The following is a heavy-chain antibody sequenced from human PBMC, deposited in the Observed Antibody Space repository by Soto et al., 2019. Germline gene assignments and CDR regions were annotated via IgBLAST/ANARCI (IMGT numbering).Heavy chain of an antibody. CDR1: GGSIGSYY. D-gene: IGHD3-10*01. CDR2: IYYSGST. J-gene: IGHJ6*03. Sequence: SETLSLTCTVSGGSIGSYYWSWIRQPPGQGLEWIGYIYYSGSTNYNPSLKSRVTISVDTSKNQFSLKLSSVTAADTAVYYCARHKNYYGSGAPVNYYMDVWGKGTTVTVSS. V-gene: IGHV4-59*08. CDR3: ARHKNYYGSGAPVNYYMDV.